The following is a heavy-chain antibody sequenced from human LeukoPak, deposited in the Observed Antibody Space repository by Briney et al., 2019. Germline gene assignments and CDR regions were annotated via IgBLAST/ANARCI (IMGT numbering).Heavy chain of an antibody. V-gene: IGHV2-5*01. CDR2: IYWNDEK. J-gene: IGHJ5*02. CDR1: GFSLSTDGVG. CDR3: ARRFPIIIRLNANNYFDP. Sequence: SGPTLVKPTQTLTLMCSFSGFSLSTDGVGVGWIRQPPGKALEWLALIYWNDEKRYSPSLRNRLTITKDTSRNQVVLTMTDMDPVDTATYYCARRFPIIIRLNANNYFDPWGQGILVTVSS.